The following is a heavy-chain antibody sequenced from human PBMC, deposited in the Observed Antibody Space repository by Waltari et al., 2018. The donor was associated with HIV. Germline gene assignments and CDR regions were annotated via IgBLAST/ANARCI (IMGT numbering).Heavy chain of an antibody. CDR3: AKDLVCSGGSSYCFDY. D-gene: IGHD2-15*01. CDR1: GLPFSSYA. V-gene: IGHV3-23*01. Sequence: EVQLLESGGGLVQPGGSLRLSCAASGLPFSSYAMSWVRQAPGKGLEWVSAISGSGGSTYYADSVKGRFTISRDNSKNTLYLQMNSLRAEDTAVYYCAKDLVCSGGSSYCFDYWGQGTLVTVSS. CDR2: ISGSGGST. J-gene: IGHJ4*02.